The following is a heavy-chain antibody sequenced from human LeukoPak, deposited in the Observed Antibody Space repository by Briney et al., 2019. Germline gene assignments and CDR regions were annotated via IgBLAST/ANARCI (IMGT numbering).Heavy chain of an antibody. CDR1: GFTFSNYA. CDR3: ARFDAFDI. V-gene: IGHV3-23*01. J-gene: IGHJ3*02. Sequence: PGGSLRLSCAASGFTFSNYAMSWVRQAPGKGLEWVSAIGPTADRTYYADSVKGRFTISRDNAKNSLYLQMNSLRAEDTAVYYCARFDAFDIWGQGTMVTVSS. CDR2: IGPTADRT.